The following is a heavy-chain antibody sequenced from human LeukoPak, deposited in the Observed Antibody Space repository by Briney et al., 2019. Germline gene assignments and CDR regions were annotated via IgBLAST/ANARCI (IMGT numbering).Heavy chain of an antibody. CDR2: IYYSGST. Sequence: PSETLSLTCTVSGGSISSSSKYWVRIRQPPGKGLESIVSIYYSGSTYYNPSLKSRVTISVDTSKNQFSLKLSSVTAADTAVYYCARPLRWLQFYGMDVWGQGTTVTVSS. V-gene: IGHV4-39*01. CDR3: ARPLRWLQFYGMDV. D-gene: IGHD5-24*01. J-gene: IGHJ6*02. CDR1: GGSISSSSKY.